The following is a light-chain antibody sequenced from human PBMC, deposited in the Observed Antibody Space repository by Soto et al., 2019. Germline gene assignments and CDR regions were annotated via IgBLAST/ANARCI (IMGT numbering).Light chain of an antibody. CDR2: GAS. CDR1: HSVSSR. J-gene: IGKJ4*01. V-gene: IGKV3-15*01. CDR3: QHYTNWPLT. Sequence: EIVMTQSPATLSVSPGERATLSCRASHSVSSRLAWYQQKPGQSPRLLIYGASNRTNGLPARFSGSGSGTEFTLTISSLQSEDFTVYYCQHYTNWPLTFGGGTKVEIK.